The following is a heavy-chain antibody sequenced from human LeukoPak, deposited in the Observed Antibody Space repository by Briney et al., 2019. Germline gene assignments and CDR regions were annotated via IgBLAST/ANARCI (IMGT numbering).Heavy chain of an antibody. D-gene: IGHD5-18*01. CDR2: MNPNSGNT. CDR1: GYTYPSYD. V-gene: IGHV1-8*01. J-gene: IGHJ4*02. CDR3: ARAGTADVDTAMVYFDY. Sequence: GHSLKACCKPSGYTYPSYDFKWVRPTTAQDPVWHRRMNPNSGNTGYAQNVQGRVTMTRHTSISTAYMELSRLRSVDTAVYYCARAGTADVDTAMVYFDYWGQGTLVTVSS.